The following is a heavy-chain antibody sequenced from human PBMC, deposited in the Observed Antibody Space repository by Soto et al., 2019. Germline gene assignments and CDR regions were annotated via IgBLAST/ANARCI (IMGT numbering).Heavy chain of an antibody. V-gene: IGHV4-34*01. D-gene: IGHD3-10*01. J-gene: IGHJ4*02. CDR3: ARCVLWFGESYFED. Sequence: SETLSLTCAVYGGSFSGYYWSWIRQPPGKGLEWIGEINHSGSTNYNPSLKSRVTISVDTSKNQFSLKLSSVTAADTAVYYCARCVLWFGESYFEDWGQGTLVSVSS. CDR1: GGSFSGYY. CDR2: INHSGST.